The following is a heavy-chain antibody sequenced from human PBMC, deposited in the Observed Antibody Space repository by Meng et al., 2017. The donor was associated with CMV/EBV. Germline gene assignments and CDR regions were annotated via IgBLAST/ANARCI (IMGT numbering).Heavy chain of an antibody. Sequence: GESLKISCTPSGFTFRDYAMTWVRQAPGEGLEWVGLIRSKPYGGSTEYAASVKGRFTISRDDSKNIGYLQMNSLRTEDTAVYYCTRGLQDGDYFSFQHWGQGTLVTVSS. CDR3: TRGLQDGDYFSFQH. J-gene: IGHJ1*01. V-gene: IGHV3-49*04. D-gene: IGHD4-17*01. CDR1: GFTFRDYA. CDR2: IRSKPYGGST.